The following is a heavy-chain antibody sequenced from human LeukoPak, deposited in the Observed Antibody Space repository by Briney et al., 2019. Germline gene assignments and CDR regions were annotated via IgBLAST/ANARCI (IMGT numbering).Heavy chain of an antibody. J-gene: IGHJ4*02. Sequence: GGSLRLSCAASGLTFSSYSMNWVRQAPGKGLEWVSYISSSSSTIYYADSVKGRFTISRDNAKNSLYLQMNSLRAEDTAVYYCARGIVATIVSPFDYWGQGTLVTVSS. CDR3: ARGIVATIVSPFDY. CDR2: ISSSSSTI. V-gene: IGHV3-48*01. D-gene: IGHD5-12*01. CDR1: GLTFSSYS.